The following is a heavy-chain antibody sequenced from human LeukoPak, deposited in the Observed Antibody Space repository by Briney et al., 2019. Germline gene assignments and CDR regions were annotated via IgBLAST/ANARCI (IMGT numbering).Heavy chain of an antibody. CDR3: ARDLYGSPLAARPPWFDP. CDR1: GFTFSSYA. V-gene: IGHV3-30-3*01. CDR2: ISYDGSNK. D-gene: IGHD6-6*01. Sequence: GRSLRLSCAASGFTFSSYAMHWVRQAPGKGLEWVAFISYDGSNKYYADSAKGRFTISRDNSKNTLYLQMNSLRAEDTAVYYCARDLYGSPLAARPPWFDPWGQGTLVTVSS. J-gene: IGHJ5*02.